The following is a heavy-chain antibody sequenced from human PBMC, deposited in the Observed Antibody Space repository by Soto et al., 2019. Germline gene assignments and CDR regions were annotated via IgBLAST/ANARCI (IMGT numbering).Heavy chain of an antibody. CDR2: ISSSSSYI. CDR1: GFTFSSYS. CDR3: ARGADTAMEDGIDV. D-gene: IGHD5-18*01. Sequence: EVQLVESGGGLVKPGGSLRLSCAASGFTFSSYSMNWVRQAPGKGLEWVSSISSSSSYIYYADSVKGRFTISRDNAKNSLYLQMNSLRAEDTAVYYCARGADTAMEDGIDVWGQGTPVTVSS. V-gene: IGHV3-21*01. J-gene: IGHJ6*02.